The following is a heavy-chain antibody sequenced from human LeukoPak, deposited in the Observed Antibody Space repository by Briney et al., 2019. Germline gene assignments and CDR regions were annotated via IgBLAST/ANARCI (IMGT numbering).Heavy chain of an antibody. CDR2: ISYDGSNK. J-gene: IGHJ4*02. V-gene: IGHV3-30*04. D-gene: IGHD6-19*01. CDR3: ARGARGSGWRGFDY. CDR1: GFTFSSYA. Sequence: PGGSLRLSCAASGFTFSSYAMHWVRQAPGKGLEWVALISYDGSNKYPADSVKGRFTISRDNSKNTLYLQMNSLRAEDTAVYYCARGARGSGWRGFDYWGQGTLVTVSS.